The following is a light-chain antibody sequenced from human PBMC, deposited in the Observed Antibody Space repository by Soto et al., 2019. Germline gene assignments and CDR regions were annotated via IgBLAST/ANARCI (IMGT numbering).Light chain of an antibody. V-gene: IGKV3-15*01. J-gene: IGKJ4*01. CDR1: QSVSST. Sequence: EIVFTQSPATLSLSPGEGATLFWRASQSVSSTLAWYQQKTGQAPRLLIYAASTRATGFPARFSGSGYGTEFNLTISSLQSEDFAVYYCQQYKDWPLTFGGGTKVDIK. CDR2: AAS. CDR3: QQYKDWPLT.